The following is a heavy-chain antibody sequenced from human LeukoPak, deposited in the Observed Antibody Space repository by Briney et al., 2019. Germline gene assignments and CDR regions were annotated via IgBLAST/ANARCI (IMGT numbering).Heavy chain of an antibody. V-gene: IGHV4-34*01. D-gene: IGHD3-16*01. CDR2: INHSGST. Sequence: PSETLSLTCAVYGGSFSGYYWSWIRQPPGKGLEWIGEINHSGSTNYNPSLKSRVTISVDTSKNQFSPKLSSVTAADTAVYYCARGDRGNYFDYWGQGTLVTVSS. CDR3: ARGDRGNYFDY. CDR1: GGSFSGYY. J-gene: IGHJ4*02.